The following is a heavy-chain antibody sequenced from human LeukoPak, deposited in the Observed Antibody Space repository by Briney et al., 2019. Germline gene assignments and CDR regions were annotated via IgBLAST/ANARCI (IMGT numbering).Heavy chain of an antibody. D-gene: IGHD2-21*02. J-gene: IGHJ6*02. Sequence: GGSLRLSCAASGFTFSSYSMNWVRQAPGKGLEWVSYISSSSSSTIYYADSVKGRFTISRDNAKNSLYLQMNSLRDEGTAVYYCARDSRYYYGMDVWGQGTTVTVSS. CDR3: ARDSRYYYGMDV. V-gene: IGHV3-48*02. CDR2: ISSSSSSTI. CDR1: GFTFSSYS.